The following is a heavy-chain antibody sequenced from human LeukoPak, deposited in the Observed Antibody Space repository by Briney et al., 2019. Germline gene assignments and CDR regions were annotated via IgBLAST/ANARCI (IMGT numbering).Heavy chain of an antibody. CDR1: GGSFSGYY. CDR2: IYHSGST. V-gene: IGHV4-34*01. J-gene: IGHJ5*02. CDR3: ARYDTTFWFDP. D-gene: IGHD3-22*01. Sequence: PSETLSLTCAVYGGSFSGYYWSWIRQPPGKGLEWIGEIYHSGSTNYNPSLKSRATISVDKSKNQFSLKLSSVTAADTAVYYCARYDTTFWFDPWGQGTLVTVSS.